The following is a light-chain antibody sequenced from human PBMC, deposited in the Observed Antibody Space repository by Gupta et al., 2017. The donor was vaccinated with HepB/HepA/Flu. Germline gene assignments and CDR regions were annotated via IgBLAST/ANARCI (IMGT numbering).Light chain of an antibody. CDR3: AAWDTSLKVVV. J-gene: IGLJ2*01. V-gene: IGLV1-44*01. CDR2: YND. CDR1: SSNVARNN. Sequence: QSVLTQSPSVSGTPGQRVTISCSGSSSNVARNNVNWYQQVPRTAPKLLIYYNDERPSGVPDRFSGSKSGTSASLAISGLQSEDEADYYCAAWDTSLKVVVFGGGTKLTVL.